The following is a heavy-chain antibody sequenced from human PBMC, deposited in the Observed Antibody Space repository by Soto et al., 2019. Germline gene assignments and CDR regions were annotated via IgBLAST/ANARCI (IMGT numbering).Heavy chain of an antibody. CDR1: GNSIRTTNW. CDR3: ARDVGYHYDGSPSGQFDF. J-gene: IGHJ4*02. CDR2: IYHSGST. V-gene: IGHV4-4*02. D-gene: IGHD3-22*01. Sequence: QVELQESGPGLVKPSGTLSLTCVVSGNSIRTTNWWSWVRQSPGKGLEWIGEIYHSGSTNYNPSLKSRVTISVDKSKNQFSLKLSSVTAADTAVYYCARDVGYHYDGSPSGQFDFWGQGTLVTVSS.